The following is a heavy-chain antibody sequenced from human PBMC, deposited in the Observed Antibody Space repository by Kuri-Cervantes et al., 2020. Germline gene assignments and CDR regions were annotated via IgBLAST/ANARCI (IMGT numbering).Heavy chain of an antibody. J-gene: IGHJ3*02. D-gene: IGHD3-16*01. CDR2: ISDSGDIT. CDR1: GFTVSRNY. V-gene: IGHV3-23*01. CDR3: AKRTFSYGGDFDM. Sequence: GGSLRLSCAASGFTVSRNYMSWVRQAPGKGLEWVATISDSGDITWYGDSVKGRFTISRDNSKNTLHLQMSSLRAEDTAIYYCAKRTFSYGGDFDMWGRGKVVTVSS.